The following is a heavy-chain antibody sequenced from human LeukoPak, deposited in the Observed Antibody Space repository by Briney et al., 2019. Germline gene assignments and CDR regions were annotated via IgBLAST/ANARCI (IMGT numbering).Heavy chain of an antibody. J-gene: IGHJ4*02. CDR1: GFTFSSYA. Sequence: PGGSLRLSCAASGFTFSSYAMHWVRQAPSKGLEWVAVISYDGSNKYYAGSVKGRFTISRDNSKNTLYLKMNSLRAEYTALYYCAKASSIDIAAAGTGRDYWGQGTLVTVSS. D-gene: IGHD6-13*01. CDR2: ISYDGSNK. CDR3: AKASSIDIAAAGTGRDY. V-gene: IGHV3-30*01.